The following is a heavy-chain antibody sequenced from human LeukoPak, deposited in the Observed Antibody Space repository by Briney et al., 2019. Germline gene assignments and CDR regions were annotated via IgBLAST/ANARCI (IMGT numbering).Heavy chain of an antibody. J-gene: IGHJ4*02. Sequence: GGSLRLSCAASGFTLDDYAMHWVRQTPGKGLEWVSGISWNSGSIVYADSVKGRFTISRDNAKNSLYLQMNSLRTEDTAFYYCAKDKAQWELRYFDHWGQGTLVTVSS. CDR1: GFTLDDYA. D-gene: IGHD1-26*01. CDR3: AKDKAQWELRYFDH. V-gene: IGHV3-9*01. CDR2: ISWNSGSI.